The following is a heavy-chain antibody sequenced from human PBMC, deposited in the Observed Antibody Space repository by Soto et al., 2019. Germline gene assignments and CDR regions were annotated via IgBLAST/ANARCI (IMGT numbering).Heavy chain of an antibody. CDR2: TYYRSKWYN. D-gene: IGHD2-15*01. CDR3: ARENVAAAQAHYYYGMDV. V-gene: IGHV6-1*01. CDR1: GDSVSSNSDA. J-gene: IGHJ6*02. Sequence: SQTLSLTCAISGDSVSSNSDAWNWITQSPSRGLEWLGRTYYRSKWYNDYAVSVRSRITISPDTSRNQISLHVSSVTPEDTAVYYCARENVAAAQAHYYYGMDVRGQGSTVTGSS.